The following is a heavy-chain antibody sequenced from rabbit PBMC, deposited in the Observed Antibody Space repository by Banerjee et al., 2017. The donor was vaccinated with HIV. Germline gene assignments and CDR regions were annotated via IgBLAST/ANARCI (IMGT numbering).Heavy chain of an antibody. Sequence: QEQLEESGGDLVKPGASLTLTCTASGFSFSSSYWMCWVRQAPGKGLEWIACIDAGSSGSTYHASWAKGRFTISRTSSTTETLQMTSLTAADTATYFCARDNVASDYLDLWGPGTLVTVS. J-gene: IGHJ4*01. D-gene: IGHD2-1*01. V-gene: IGHV1S45*01. CDR1: GFSFSSSYW. CDR2: IDAGSSGST. CDR3: ARDNVASDYLDL.